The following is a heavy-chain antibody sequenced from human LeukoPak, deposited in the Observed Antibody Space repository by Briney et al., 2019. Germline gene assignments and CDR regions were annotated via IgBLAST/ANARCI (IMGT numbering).Heavy chain of an antibody. CDR1: GYSFTNYW. D-gene: IGHD1-26*01. CDR2: PYPGDSNT. V-gene: IGHV5-51*01. J-gene: IGHJ4*02. Sequence: GESLKISCKGSGYSFTNYWIGWVRQMPGEGLEWMVNPYPGDSNTRYSPSFQGQFTISADKSISTAYLQWSSLKASDTAMYYCARRLTGSYFTFDYWGQGTLVTVSS. CDR3: ARRLTGSYFTFDY.